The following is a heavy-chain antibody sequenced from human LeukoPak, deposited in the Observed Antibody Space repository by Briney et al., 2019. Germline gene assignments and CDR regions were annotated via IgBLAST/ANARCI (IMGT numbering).Heavy chain of an antibody. CDR1: GFTFSTYA. J-gene: IGHJ4*02. V-gene: IGHV3-23*01. D-gene: IGHD6-19*01. Sequence: GGSLRLSCAASGFTFSTYAMSWVRQAPGKGLEWVSTLSGSGDNTYYADSVRGRFIISRDNSKNTLSLQMNSLGADDTAVYYCAKISGYTSGWYSDWGQGTLVTVSS. CDR2: LSGSGDNT. CDR3: AKISGYTSGWYSD.